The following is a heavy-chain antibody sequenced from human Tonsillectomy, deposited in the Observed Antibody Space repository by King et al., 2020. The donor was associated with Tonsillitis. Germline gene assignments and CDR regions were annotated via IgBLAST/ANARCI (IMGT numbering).Heavy chain of an antibody. CDR1: GGSISSGDYY. J-gene: IGHJ4*02. V-gene: IGHV4-61*02. CDR2: VSTGGST. CDR3: ARDRTGGNYGFDY. Sequence: QLQESGPGLVKPSQTLSLTCSVSGGSISSGDYYWSWIRQPAGKGLEWIGRVSTGGSTNYSPSLKSRVTVSLDTSKTPFSLNLSSVTAADTAVYYCARDRTGGNYGFDYWGQGTLVTVSS. D-gene: IGHD3-22*01.